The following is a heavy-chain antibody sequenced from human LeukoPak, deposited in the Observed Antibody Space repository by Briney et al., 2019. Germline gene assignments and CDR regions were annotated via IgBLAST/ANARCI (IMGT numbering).Heavy chain of an antibody. D-gene: IGHD1-1*01. CDR1: GFTFSSYD. CDR3: ARWNGDYYYYYMDV. V-gene: IGHV3-13*01. CDR2: IGTAGDT. J-gene: IGHJ6*03. Sequence: GGSLRLSCAASGFTFSSYDMHWVRQATGKGLEWVSAIGTAGDTYYPGTVKGRFTISRDNAKNSLYLQMNSRRAEDTAVYYCARWNGDYYYYYMDVWGKGTTVTVSS.